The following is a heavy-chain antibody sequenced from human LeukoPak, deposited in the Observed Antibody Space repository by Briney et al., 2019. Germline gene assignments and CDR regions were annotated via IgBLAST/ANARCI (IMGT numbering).Heavy chain of an antibody. CDR1: GFTFSSYA. Sequence: GGSLRLSCAASGFTFSSYAMSWVRQAPGKGLEWVSAISGSGGSTYYADSVKGRFTISRDNSKNTLYLRMNSLRAEDTAVYYCAKDYYDSSGYGVNWFDPWGQGTLVTVSS. CDR2: ISGSGGST. D-gene: IGHD3-22*01. CDR3: AKDYYDSSGYGVNWFDP. J-gene: IGHJ5*02. V-gene: IGHV3-23*01.